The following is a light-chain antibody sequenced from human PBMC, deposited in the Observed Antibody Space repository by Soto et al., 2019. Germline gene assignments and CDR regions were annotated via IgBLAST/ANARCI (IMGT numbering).Light chain of an antibody. J-gene: IGLJ1*01. V-gene: IGLV2-23*01. CDR2: ENN. Sequence: QSALTQPASVSGSPGQSITISCAGTSSDVGNYNVVSWYQQHPGKAPKLMIYENNKRPSGVSNRFSGSKSGNTASLTISGLQADDEADYHCCSYANRNIYVFGTGTKLTVL. CDR3: CSYANRNIYV. CDR1: SSDVGNYNV.